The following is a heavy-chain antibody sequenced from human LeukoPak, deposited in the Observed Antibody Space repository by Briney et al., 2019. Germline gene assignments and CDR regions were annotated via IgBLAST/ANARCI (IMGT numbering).Heavy chain of an antibody. CDR1: GFTFSSYW. V-gene: IGHV3-74*01. Sequence: PGGSLRLSCAVSGFTFSSYWMHWVRQAPGKGLVWVSRMNNDGSATDYADSVKGRFTTSRDTSKNTLYLQMNSLRAEDTAVYYCARDLGRYDSNQGPLDAFDIWGQGTMVT. CDR2: MNNDGSAT. CDR3: ARDLGRYDSNQGPLDAFDI. J-gene: IGHJ3*02. D-gene: IGHD3-22*01.